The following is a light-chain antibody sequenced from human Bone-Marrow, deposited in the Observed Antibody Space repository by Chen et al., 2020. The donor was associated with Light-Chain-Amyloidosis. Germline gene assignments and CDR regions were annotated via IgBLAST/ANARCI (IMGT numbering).Light chain of an antibody. V-gene: IGKV3-20*01. CDR2: GTS. J-gene: IGKJ5*01. CDR1: QSVHANY. Sequence: EIVLTQSPGTLSLSPGERVTLSCRASQSVHANYLTWYQQKPGQAPRLLISGTSSGAAGIPDRFSGSGSGTDFTLTISRLEPGDFAVYYCQQSSSSPITFGQGTRLEI. CDR3: QQSSSSPIT.